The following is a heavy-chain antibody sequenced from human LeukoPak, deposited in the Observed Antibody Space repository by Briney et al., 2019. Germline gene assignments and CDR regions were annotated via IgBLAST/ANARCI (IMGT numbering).Heavy chain of an antibody. CDR2: IWYDGSNK. J-gene: IGHJ3*02. V-gene: IGHV3-33*01. Sequence: GGSLRLSCAASGFTFSSYGMHWVRQAPGKGLEWVAVIWYDGSNKYYADSVKGRFTISRDNSKNTLYLQMNSLRAEDTAVYYCARDPLTGCGGGSCYFADAFDIWGQGTMVTVSS. D-gene: IGHD2-15*01. CDR1: GFTFSSYG. CDR3: ARDPLTGCGGGSCYFADAFDI.